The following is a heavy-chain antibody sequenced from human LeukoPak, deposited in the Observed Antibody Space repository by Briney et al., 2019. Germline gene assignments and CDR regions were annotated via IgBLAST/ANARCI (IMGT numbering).Heavy chain of an antibody. Sequence: ASVKVSCKASGYTFTGYYMHWVRQAPGQGLEWMGWINPNSGGTNYAQKFRGRVTMTRDTSISTAYMELSRLRSDDTAVYYCATPAFYCSSTSCYRDYWGQGTLVTVSS. CDR2: INPNSGGT. V-gene: IGHV1-2*02. CDR3: ATPAFYCSSTSCYRDY. D-gene: IGHD2-2*02. CDR1: GYTFTGYY. J-gene: IGHJ4*02.